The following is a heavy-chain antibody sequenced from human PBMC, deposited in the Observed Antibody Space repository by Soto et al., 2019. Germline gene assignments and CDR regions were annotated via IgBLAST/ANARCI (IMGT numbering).Heavy chain of an antibody. D-gene: IGHD2-15*01. CDR1: GGSISSYY. V-gene: IGHV4-4*07. CDR3: ARGRVYCSGGSCYSDWFGP. Sequence: SETLSLTCTVSGGSISSYYWSWIRQPAGKGLEWIGRIYTSGSTNYNPSLKSRVTMSVDTSKNQFSLKLSSVTAADTAVYYCARGRVYCSGGSCYSDWFGPWGQGTLVTVSS. J-gene: IGHJ5*02. CDR2: IYTSGST.